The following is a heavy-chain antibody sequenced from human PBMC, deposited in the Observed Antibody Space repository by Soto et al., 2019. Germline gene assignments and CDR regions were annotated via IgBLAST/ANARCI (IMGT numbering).Heavy chain of an antibody. CDR3: ARGFSVWFGEIYYYYGMDV. V-gene: IGHV1-18*01. CDR1: GYTFTSYG. CDR2: ISAYNGNT. Sequence: ASVKVSCKASGYTFTSYGISWVRQAPGQGLEWMGWISAYNGNTNYAQKLQGRVTMTTDTSTSTAYMELRSLRSDDTAVYYCARGFSVWFGEIYYYYGMDVWGQGTTVTVSS. D-gene: IGHD3-10*01. J-gene: IGHJ6*02.